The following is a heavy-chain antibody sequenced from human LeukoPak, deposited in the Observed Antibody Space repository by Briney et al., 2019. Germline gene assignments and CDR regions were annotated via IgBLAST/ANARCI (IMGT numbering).Heavy chain of an antibody. D-gene: IGHD2-21*01. Sequence: SETLSLTCTVSGGSISSSSYYWGWIRQPPGKGLEWIGSIYYSGSTYYNPSLKSRVTISVDTSKNQFSLKLSSVTAADTAVYYCARHLWRNYYYYGMDVWGQGTTVTVSS. J-gene: IGHJ6*02. V-gene: IGHV4-39*01. CDR2: IYYSGST. CDR3: ARHLWRNYYYYGMDV. CDR1: GGSISSSSYY.